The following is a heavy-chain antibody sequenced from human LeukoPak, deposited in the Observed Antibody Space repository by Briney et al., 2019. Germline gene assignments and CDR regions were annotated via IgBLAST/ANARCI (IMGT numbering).Heavy chain of an antibody. D-gene: IGHD6-13*01. CDR1: GFTVTTNY. V-gene: IGHV3-23*01. J-gene: IGHJ4*02. Sequence: GGSLRLSCAASGFTVTTNYMSWVRQAPGMGLEWVSGISASGAGTYYADSVRGRFTISRDNSKNTLYLQMHSLRAEDTAVYYCSILYSSNYWGQGTLVTVSS. CDR2: ISASGAGT. CDR3: SILYSSNY.